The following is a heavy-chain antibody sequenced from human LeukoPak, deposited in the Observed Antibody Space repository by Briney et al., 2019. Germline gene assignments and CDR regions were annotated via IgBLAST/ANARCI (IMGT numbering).Heavy chain of an antibody. CDR1: GGSISSSSYY. J-gene: IGHJ4*02. D-gene: IGHD6-19*01. CDR3: AKAGYSSGWYDY. V-gene: IGHV4-39*07. CDR2: IYYSGST. Sequence: SETLSLTCTVSGGSISSSSYYWGWIRQPPGKGLEWIGSIYYSGSTYYNPSLKSRVTISVDTSKNQFSLKLSSVTAADTAVYYCAKAGYSSGWYDYWGQGTLVTVSS.